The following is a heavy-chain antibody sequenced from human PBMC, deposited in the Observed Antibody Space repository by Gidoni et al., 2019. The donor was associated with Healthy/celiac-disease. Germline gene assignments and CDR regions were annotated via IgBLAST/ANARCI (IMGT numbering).Heavy chain of an antibody. CDR1: GGSISRYY. V-gene: IGHV4-59*01. CDR2: IYYSGST. D-gene: IGHD3-22*01. J-gene: IGHJ3*02. Sequence: HVQLPASGPGLVKPSDTLSLTCTFSGGSISRYYWSWIRQPPGKGLEWIGYIYYSGSTNYNPSLKSRVTIAVDTSKNQFSLKLSSVTAADTAVYYCARAVDYYDSSGYSDAFDIWGQGTMVTVSS. CDR3: ARAVDYYDSSGYSDAFDI.